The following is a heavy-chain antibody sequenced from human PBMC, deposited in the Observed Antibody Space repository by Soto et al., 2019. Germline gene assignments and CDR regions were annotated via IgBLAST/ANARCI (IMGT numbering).Heavy chain of an antibody. CDR3: TSRGCSTTGCYFN. J-gene: IGHJ4*02. Sequence: EVRLVESGGDLVQPGGSLRLSCAASGFPFSSYWMHWVRQAPGKGLVWVSRINGDGSSISYADSVKGRFTISRDNAKNTLYLRMNSLRAEDAAVYYCTSRGCSTTGCYFNWGRGTLVTVSS. CDR1: GFPFSSYW. CDR2: INGDGSSI. D-gene: IGHD2-2*01. V-gene: IGHV3-74*01.